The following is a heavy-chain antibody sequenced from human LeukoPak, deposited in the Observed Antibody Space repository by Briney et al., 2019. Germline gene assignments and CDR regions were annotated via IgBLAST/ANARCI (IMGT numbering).Heavy chain of an antibody. V-gene: IGHV1-46*01. CDR3: ARDKAPGSGYYYGIDV. CDR1: GYTFTSYY. Sequence: ASVKVSCKASGYTFTSYYMHWVRQAPGQGLEWMGIINPSGGSTGYAQKFQGRVTMTRDTSTSTVYMELSSLRSEDTAVYYCARDKAPGSGYYYGIDVWGQGTTVTVSS. CDR2: INPSGGST. J-gene: IGHJ6*02. D-gene: IGHD3-10*01.